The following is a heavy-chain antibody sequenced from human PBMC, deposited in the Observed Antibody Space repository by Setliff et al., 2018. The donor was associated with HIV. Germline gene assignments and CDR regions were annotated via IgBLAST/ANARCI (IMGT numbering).Heavy chain of an antibody. Sequence: GASVKVSCKTSGYTFTSQHLHWVRQAPGQGLEWMGFINPNDIMAHYAQKFQGRVTMTRDTSTSTVYMELSSLRSEDTAVYYCARAGIPRRSIAVAGDYWGQGTLVTVSS. D-gene: IGHD6-19*01. CDR3: ARAGIPRRSIAVAGDY. J-gene: IGHJ4*02. V-gene: IGHV1-46*01. CDR2: INPNDIMA. CDR1: GYTFTSQH.